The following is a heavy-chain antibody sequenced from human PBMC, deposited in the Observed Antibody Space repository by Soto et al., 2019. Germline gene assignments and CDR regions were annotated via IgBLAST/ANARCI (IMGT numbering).Heavy chain of an antibody. CDR2: IYYSGST. CDR3: ARGREAYKWNDAGY. J-gene: IGHJ4*02. D-gene: IGHD1-1*01. CDR1: GGSISRYY. V-gene: IGHV4-59*07. Sequence: SDTLSLTCIVSGGSISRYYWSWIRQPPGKGLEWIGYIYYSGSTNYNPSLKSRVTISVDTSKNQFSLRLSSVTAADTAVYYCARGREAYKWNDAGYWGQGTLVTVSS.